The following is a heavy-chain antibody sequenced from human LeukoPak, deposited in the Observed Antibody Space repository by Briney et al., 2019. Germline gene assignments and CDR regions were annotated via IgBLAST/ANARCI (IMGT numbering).Heavy chain of an antibody. V-gene: IGHV3-23*01. CDR2: ITGSGSGA. CDR1: GFRFSSYG. CDR3: ARDHGLTHTLVFDP. Sequence: GGSLRLSCAASGFRFSSYGMTWVRQAPGKGLEWVSGITGSGSGAKYADSVKGRFSISRDNSKNTLYLQMNSLRAEDTAVYYCARDHGLTHTLVFDPWGQGTLVTVSS. D-gene: IGHD3-10*01. J-gene: IGHJ5*02.